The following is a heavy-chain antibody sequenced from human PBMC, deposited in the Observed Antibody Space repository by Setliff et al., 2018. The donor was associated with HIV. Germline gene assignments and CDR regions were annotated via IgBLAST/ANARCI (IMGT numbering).Heavy chain of an antibody. CDR1: SGSVSRSDYY. V-gene: IGHV4-39*02. D-gene: IGHD6-19*01. CDR2: IYWSGST. Sequence: SETLSLTCTVSSGSVSRSDYYWGWIRQTPGKGLEWIGSIYWSGSTYYNPSLQSRVTISIDTSKNQFSPKLNSVTAADTAMYYCARDGGSSGWYFVLGYSDYWGPGTLVTVS. J-gene: IGHJ4*02. CDR3: ARDGGSSGWYFVLGYSDY.